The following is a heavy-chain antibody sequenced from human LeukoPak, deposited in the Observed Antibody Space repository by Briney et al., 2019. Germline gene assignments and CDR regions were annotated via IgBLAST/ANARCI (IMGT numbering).Heavy chain of an antibody. D-gene: IGHD1/OR15-1a*01. Sequence: ASVKVSCKASGYTFTNYGISWVRQAPGQGLEWMGIINPESGNTAYAQKFQGRITMTGDTSTSTVYMELSSLRSEDTAMYYCAKDGNWNNVPGDYYYMDVWGKGTTVAVSS. J-gene: IGHJ6*03. V-gene: IGHV1-46*01. CDR2: INPESGNT. CDR1: GYTFTNYG. CDR3: AKDGNWNNVPGDYYYMDV.